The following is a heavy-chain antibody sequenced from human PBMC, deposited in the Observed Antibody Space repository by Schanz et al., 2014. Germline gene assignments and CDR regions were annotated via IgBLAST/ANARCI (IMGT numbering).Heavy chain of an antibody. Sequence: EVQLAESGGGLVQPGGSLRLSCAASGITFSSHSFNWVRQAPGKGLEWVSVIGVDGTTTYYADSVKGRFTISRDNSKNTLYLQMNSLRAEDTAVYYCARDGEAAAGCDYWGQGTLVTVSS. D-gene: IGHD6-13*01. CDR1: GITFSSHS. CDR2: IGVDGTTT. J-gene: IGHJ4*02. CDR3: ARDGEAAAGCDY. V-gene: IGHV3-23*04.